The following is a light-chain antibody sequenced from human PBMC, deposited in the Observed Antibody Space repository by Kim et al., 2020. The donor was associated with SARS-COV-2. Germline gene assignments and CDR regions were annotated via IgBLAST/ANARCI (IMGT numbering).Light chain of an antibody. V-gene: IGLV3-27*01. Sequence: SYELTQPSSVSVSPGQTARITCSGDVLAKRYARWFQQKPGQAPVSVIYKDSERPSGIPERFSGSSSGTTVTLTISGAQVEDEADYYCYSAPDNYRV. J-gene: IGLJ3*02. CDR3: YSAPDNYRV. CDR1: VLAKRY. CDR2: KDS.